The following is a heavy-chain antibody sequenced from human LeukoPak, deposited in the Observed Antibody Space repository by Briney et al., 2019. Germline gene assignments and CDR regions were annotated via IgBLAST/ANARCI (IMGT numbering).Heavy chain of an antibody. J-gene: IGHJ5*02. CDR1: GGSFSTFSGYA. D-gene: IGHD6-13*01. V-gene: IGHV1-69*05. Sequence: ASVKVSCKASGGSFSTFSGYAVSWVRQAPGQGLEWMGRIIPKFGTANYAQRFLGRVTTTTDESTSTVYMQLSSLTSEDTAVYYCAREDRSYSSSWYNPYNWFDPWGQGTLVTVSS. CDR3: AREDRSYSSSWYNPYNWFDP. CDR2: IIPKFGTA.